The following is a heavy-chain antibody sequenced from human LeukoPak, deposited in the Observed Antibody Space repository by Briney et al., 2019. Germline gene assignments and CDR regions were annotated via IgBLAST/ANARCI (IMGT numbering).Heavy chain of an antibody. J-gene: IGHJ4*02. V-gene: IGHV3-7*01. CDR3: AREGSQSASGTYPGND. Sequence: GGSLRLSCAGSGFSFSSYGMHWVRQAPGKGLEWVANIKQDGSEKYYVDSVKGRFTISRDNAKNSLFLQMNRLRAEDTAVYFCAREGSQSASGTYPGNDWGQGTLVTVSS. CDR1: GFSFSSYG. D-gene: IGHD1-26*01. CDR2: IKQDGSEK.